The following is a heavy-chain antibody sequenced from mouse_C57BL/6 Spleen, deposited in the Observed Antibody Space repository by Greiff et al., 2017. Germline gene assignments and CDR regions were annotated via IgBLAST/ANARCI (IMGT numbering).Heavy chain of an antibody. CDR3: AKLGSSYPWFAY. Sequence: QVQLQQPGAELVMPGASVKLSCKASGYTFTSYWMHWVKQRPGQGLEWIGEIDPSDSYTNYNQKFKGKSTLTVDKSSSTAYMQLSSLTSEDSAVYYGAKLGSSYPWFAYWGQGTLVTVSA. D-gene: IGHD1-1*01. V-gene: IGHV1-69*01. CDR1: GYTFTSYW. CDR2: IDPSDSYT. J-gene: IGHJ3*01.